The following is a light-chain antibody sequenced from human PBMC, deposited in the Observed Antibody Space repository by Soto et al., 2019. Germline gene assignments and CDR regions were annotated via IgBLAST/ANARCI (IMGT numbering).Light chain of an antibody. Sequence: QSALTQPASVSGSPGQSITISCTGTSSDVGGYIYVSWYQQHPGKAPKLMIYGVSNRPSGVSDRFSGSKSGNTASLTISGLRAEDEADYYCSSYTSSSTLVVVGGGTKLTVL. CDR2: GVS. V-gene: IGLV2-14*01. CDR1: SSDVGGYIY. J-gene: IGLJ2*01. CDR3: SSYTSSSTLVV.